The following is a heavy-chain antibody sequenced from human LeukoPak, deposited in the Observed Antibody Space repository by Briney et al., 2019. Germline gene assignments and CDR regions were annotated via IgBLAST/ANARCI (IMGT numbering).Heavy chain of an antibody. J-gene: IGHJ6*03. CDR1: GASISSYY. CDR2: IYYSRST. CDR3: AKLKNYYYYMDV. Sequence: SETLSLTCTVSGASISSYYWSWIRQPPGKGLEWIGYIYYSRSTNYKPSLKSRVTISVDKSKNQFSLKLSSVTAADTAVYYCAKLKNYYYYMDVWGKGTTVTVSS. V-gene: IGHV4-59*12.